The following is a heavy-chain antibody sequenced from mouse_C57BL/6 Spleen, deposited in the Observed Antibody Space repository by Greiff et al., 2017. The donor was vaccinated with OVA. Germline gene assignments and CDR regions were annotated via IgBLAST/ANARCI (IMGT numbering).Heavy chain of an antibody. J-gene: IGHJ4*01. CDR2: IYPGSGST. D-gene: IGHD2-1*01. CDR3: ARYYGNYVGEYYYAMDY. Sequence: QVQLQQSGAELVKPGASVKMSCKASGYTFTSYWITWVKQRPGQGLEWIGDIYPGSGSTNYNEKFKSKATLTVDTSSSTAYMQLSSLTSEDSAVYYCARYYGNYVGEYYYAMDYWGQGTSVTVSS. CDR1: GYTFTSYW. V-gene: IGHV1-55*01.